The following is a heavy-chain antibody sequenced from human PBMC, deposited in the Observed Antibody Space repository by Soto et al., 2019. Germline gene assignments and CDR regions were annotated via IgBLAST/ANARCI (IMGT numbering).Heavy chain of an antibody. Sequence: EVQLVESGGGLVQPGGSLRLSCAASGFTFSRYSMNWARQAPGKGLEWVSYISSSTNTIYYADSVKGRFTISRDNAKNSLYLQMNSLRAEDTAVYYCARVTSNGWSGDFDYWGQGTLVTVSS. V-gene: IGHV3-48*01. CDR1: GFTFSRYS. CDR2: ISSSTNTI. D-gene: IGHD6-19*01. CDR3: ARVTSNGWSGDFDY. J-gene: IGHJ4*02.